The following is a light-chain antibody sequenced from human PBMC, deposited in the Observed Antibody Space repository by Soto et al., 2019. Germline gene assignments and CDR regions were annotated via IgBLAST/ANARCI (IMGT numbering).Light chain of an antibody. V-gene: IGLV2-11*01. CDR2: DVT. Sequence: QSALTQPRSVSGSPGQSVTLSCTGTSRDVGGYDFVSWYQQHPGKAPKLIIYDVTKRPSGVPDRFSGSKSGNSASLTISGLQAEDEADYYCSSYAGSYILGVFGGGTKVTVL. CDR1: SRDVGGYDF. CDR3: SSYAGSYILGV. J-gene: IGLJ3*02.